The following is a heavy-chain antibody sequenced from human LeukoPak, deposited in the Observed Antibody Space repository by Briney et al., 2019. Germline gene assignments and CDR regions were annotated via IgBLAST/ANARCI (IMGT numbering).Heavy chain of an antibody. Sequence: GGSLRLSCAASGFTFSSYAMSWVRQAPGKGLEWVSAISGSGGSTYYADSVKGRFTISRDNSKNTLYLQMNSLRAEDTAVYYCAKLGVVAVITPYYFDYWGQGTLVTVSS. D-gene: IGHD3-22*01. J-gene: IGHJ4*02. CDR1: GFTFSSYA. CDR2: ISGSGGST. CDR3: AKLGVVAVITPYYFDY. V-gene: IGHV3-23*01.